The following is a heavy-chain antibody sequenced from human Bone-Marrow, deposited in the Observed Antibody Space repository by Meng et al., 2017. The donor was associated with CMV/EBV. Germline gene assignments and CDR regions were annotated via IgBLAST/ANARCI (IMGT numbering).Heavy chain of an antibody. J-gene: IGHJ4*02. D-gene: IGHD3-22*01. CDR2: IYSGGST. V-gene: IGHV3-53*05. Sequence: GESLKISCAASGFTVSSNYMSWVRQAPGKGLEWVSVIYSGGSTYYADAVKGRCTISRDNSKNSLYLQMNSLRTEDTALYYCAKGKSSQYYYDSSGYYWDWGQGTRVTVSS. CDR3: AKGKSSQYYYDSSGYYWD. CDR1: GFTVSSNY.